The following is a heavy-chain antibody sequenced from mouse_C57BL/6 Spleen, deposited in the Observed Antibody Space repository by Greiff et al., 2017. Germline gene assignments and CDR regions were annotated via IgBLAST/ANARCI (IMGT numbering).Heavy chain of an antibody. CDR3: ARSHYDYDEAFDY. D-gene: IGHD2-4*01. CDR2: IDPSDSYT. CDR1: GYTFTSYW. V-gene: IGHV1-69*01. Sequence: QVQLQQPGAELVMPGASVKLSCKASGYTFTSYWMHWVKQRPGQGLEWIGEIDPSDSYTNYNQKFKGKSTLTVDKSSSTAYMQLSSLTSEDSAVYYCARSHYDYDEAFDYWGQGTTLTVSS. J-gene: IGHJ2*01.